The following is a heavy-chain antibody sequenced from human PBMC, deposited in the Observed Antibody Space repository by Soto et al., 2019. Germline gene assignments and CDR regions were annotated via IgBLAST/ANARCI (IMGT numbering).Heavy chain of an antibody. CDR3: ARGGGGFGELLRNWFDT. J-gene: IGHJ5*02. CDR2: IYYSGST. V-gene: IGHV4-31*03. D-gene: IGHD3-10*01. CDR1: GGSISSGGYY. Sequence: QVQLQESGPGLVKPSQTLSLTCTVSGGSISSGGYYWSWIRQHPGKGLEWIGYIYYSGSTYYNPSHKSRVNIAVDASKNLFSLKLSSVTAADTAVYYCARGGGGFGELLRNWFDTWGQGTLVTVSS.